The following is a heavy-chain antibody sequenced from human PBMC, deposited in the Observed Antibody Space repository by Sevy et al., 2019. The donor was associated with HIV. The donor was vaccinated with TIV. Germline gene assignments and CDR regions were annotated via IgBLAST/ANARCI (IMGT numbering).Heavy chain of an antibody. CDR1: GFTFSSYW. J-gene: IGHJ6*02. Sequence: GGSLRLSCAASGFTFSSYWMSWVRQAPGKGLEWVANIKQDRSEKYYVDSVKGRFTISRDNAKNSLYLQMNSLRAEDTAVYYCARDLGYYGSGSEYYYYYGMDVWGQGTTVTVSS. V-gene: IGHV3-7*01. CDR2: IKQDRSEK. D-gene: IGHD3-10*01. CDR3: ARDLGYYGSGSEYYYYYGMDV.